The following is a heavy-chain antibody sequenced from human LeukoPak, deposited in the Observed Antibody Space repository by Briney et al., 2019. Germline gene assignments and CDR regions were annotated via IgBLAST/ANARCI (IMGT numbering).Heavy chain of an antibody. J-gene: IGHJ4*02. CDR3: AREVAAAGRSVIVVTNYFDY. Sequence: GASVKVSCKASGYTFTSYYMHWVRQAPGQGLEWMGIINPSGGSTSYAQKFQGRVTMTRDTPTSTVYMELSSLRSEDTAVYYCAREVAAAGRSVIVVTNYFDYWGQGTLVTVSS. CDR1: GYTFTSYY. V-gene: IGHV1-46*03. D-gene: IGHD6-13*01. CDR2: INPSGGST.